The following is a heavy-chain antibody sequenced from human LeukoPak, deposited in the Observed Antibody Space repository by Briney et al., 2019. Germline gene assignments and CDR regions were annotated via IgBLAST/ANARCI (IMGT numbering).Heavy chain of an antibody. CDR2: INHSGST. V-gene: IGHV4-34*01. CDR3: AGQRGYSYKRGAFDI. Sequence: PSKTLSLTCAVYGGSFSGYYWSWIRQPPGKGLEWIGEINHSGSTNYNPSLKSRVTISVDTSKNQFSLKLSSVTAADTAVYYCAGQRGYSYKRGAFDIWGQGTMVTVSS. J-gene: IGHJ3*02. CDR1: GGSFSGYY. D-gene: IGHD5-18*01.